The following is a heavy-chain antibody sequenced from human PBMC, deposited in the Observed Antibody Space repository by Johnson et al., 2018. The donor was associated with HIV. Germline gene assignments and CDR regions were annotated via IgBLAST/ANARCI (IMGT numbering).Heavy chain of an antibody. CDR3: AKTYSEGEVRDAFDI. CDR1: GFTFSDYY. J-gene: IGHJ3*02. D-gene: IGHD2-21*01. Sequence: QMLLVESGGGLVKPGGSLRLSCAASGFTFSDYYMSWIRQAPGKGLEWVSYISSSGSTIYYADSVKGRFTISRDNSKNTLYLQMNSLRAEDTAVYYCAKTYSEGEVRDAFDIWGQGTRVTVSS. CDR2: ISSSGSTI. V-gene: IGHV3-11*01.